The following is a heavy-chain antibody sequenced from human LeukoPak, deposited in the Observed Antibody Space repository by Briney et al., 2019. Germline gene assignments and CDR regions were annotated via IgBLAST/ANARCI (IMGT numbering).Heavy chain of an antibody. V-gene: IGHV3-21*01. J-gene: IGHJ4*02. CDR1: GFTFSSYW. CDR2: ISSSSSYI. CDR3: ARERRVAARQYYFDY. Sequence: PGGSLRLSCAASGFTFSSYWMSWVRQAPGKGLEWVSSISSSSSYIYYADSVKGRFTISRDNAKNSLYLQMNSLRAEDTAVYYCARERRVAARQYYFDYWGQGTLVTVSS. D-gene: IGHD6-6*01.